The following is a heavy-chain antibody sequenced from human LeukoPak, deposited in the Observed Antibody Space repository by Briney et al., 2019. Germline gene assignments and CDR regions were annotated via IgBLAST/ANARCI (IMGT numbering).Heavy chain of an antibody. CDR2: IYWDDDK. CDR1: GFSLSTSGVG. CDR3: AHRGEGQQQARNAFDI. V-gene: IGHV2-5*02. D-gene: IGHD6-13*01. J-gene: IGHJ3*02. Sequence: SGPTLVKPTQTLTLTCTFSGFSLSTSGVGVGWIRQPPGKALEWLALIYWDDDKRYSPSLKSRLTITKDTSKNQVVLTMTNMDPVDTATYYCAHRGEGQQQARNAFDIWGQGTMVTVSS.